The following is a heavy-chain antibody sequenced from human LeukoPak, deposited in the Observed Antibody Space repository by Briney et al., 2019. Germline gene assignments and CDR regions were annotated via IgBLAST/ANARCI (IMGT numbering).Heavy chain of an antibody. CDR3: ARLIAAAGLFDY. D-gene: IGHD6-13*01. V-gene: IGHV4-30-4*01. Sequence: PSETLSLTCTVSGGSISSGDYYWSWIRQPPGKGLEWIGYIYYSGSTYYNPSLKSRVTISVDTSKNRFSLKLSSVTAADTAVYYCARLIAAAGLFDYWGQGTLVTVSS. CDR2: IYYSGST. CDR1: GGSISSGDYY. J-gene: IGHJ4*02.